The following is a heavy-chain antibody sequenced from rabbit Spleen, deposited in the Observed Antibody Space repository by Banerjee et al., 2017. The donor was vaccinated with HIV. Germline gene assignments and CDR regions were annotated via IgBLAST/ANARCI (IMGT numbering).Heavy chain of an antibody. J-gene: IGHJ4*01. CDR2: IDTSTGNT. V-gene: IGHV1S40*01. CDR1: GFDFTSTYY. CDR3: ARDPAYASSSGYNIPYL. Sequence: QSLEESGGDLVKPGASLTLTCKASGFDFTSTYYMCWVRQAPGKGLELIACIDTSTGNTAYATWAKGRFTISKTSSTTVTLQMTSLTAADTATYFCARDPAYASSSGYNIPYLWGQGTLVTVS. D-gene: IGHD1-1*01.